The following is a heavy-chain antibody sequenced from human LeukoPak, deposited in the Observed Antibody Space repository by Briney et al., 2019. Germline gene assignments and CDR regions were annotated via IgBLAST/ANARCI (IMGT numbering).Heavy chain of an antibody. CDR1: GDSVSSNSAA. V-gene: IGHV6-1*01. Sequence: SQTLSLTCAISGDSVSSNSAAWNWIRQSPSRGLEWLGRTYYRSKWYNDYAVSVKSRITINPDTSKNQFSLQLSSVTAADTAVYYCARLGYYDSSGSFDYWGQGTLVTVSS. D-gene: IGHD3-22*01. J-gene: IGHJ4*02. CDR2: TYYRSKWYN. CDR3: ARLGYYDSSGSFDY.